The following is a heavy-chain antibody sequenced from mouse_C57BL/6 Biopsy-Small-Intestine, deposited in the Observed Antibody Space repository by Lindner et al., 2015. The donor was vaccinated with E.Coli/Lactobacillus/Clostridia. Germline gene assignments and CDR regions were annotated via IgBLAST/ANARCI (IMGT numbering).Heavy chain of an antibody. CDR1: GYTFTESY. D-gene: IGHD1-3*01. V-gene: IGHV1-18*01. Sequence: SVKVSCKASGYTFTESYMHWVRQAPGQGLEWMGWISPNSGGTNFAHTFQGRVTLTTDTSISTAYMELISLRSDDTAMYYCACDTSGYFPFSALNVWGQGTSVTVSS. J-gene: IGHJ1*01. CDR2: ISPNSGGT. CDR3: ACDTSGYFPFSALNV.